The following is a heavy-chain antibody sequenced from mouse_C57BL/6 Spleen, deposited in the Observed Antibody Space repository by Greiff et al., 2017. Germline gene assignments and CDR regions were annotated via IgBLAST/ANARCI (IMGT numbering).Heavy chain of an antibody. CDR2: IDPSAGGT. CDR1: GYTFTSYW. D-gene: IGHD3-2*02. CDR3: ARSKMAQDTLFDY. Sequence: VKLQQPGAELVRPGASVKMSCKASGYTFTSYWMPWVKQRPIQGLEWIGNIDPSAGGTHYNQKFKGKATLTVDASSSTAYMQLSSLTSEDSAVYYCARSKMAQDTLFDYWGQGTLLTVSA. J-gene: IGHJ3*01. V-gene: IGHV1-52*01.